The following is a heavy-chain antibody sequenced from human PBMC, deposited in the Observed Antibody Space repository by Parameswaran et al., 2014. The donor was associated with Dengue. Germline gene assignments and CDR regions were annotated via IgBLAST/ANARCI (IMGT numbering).Heavy chain of an antibody. D-gene: IGHD5-18*01. CDR2: ISSSSSTI. J-gene: IGHJ6*02. CDR3: ARGRLNSYGSVCYGMDV. V-gene: IGHV3-48*02. Sequence: WIRQPPGKGLEWLSYISSSSSTIYYADSVKGRFTISRDNAKNSLYLQMNSLRDEDTAVYYCARGRLNSYGSVCYGMDVWGQGTTVTVSS.